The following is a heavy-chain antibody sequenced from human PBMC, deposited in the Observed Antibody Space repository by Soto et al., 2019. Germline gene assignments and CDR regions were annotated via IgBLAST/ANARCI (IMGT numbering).Heavy chain of an antibody. CDR2: ISGSGGST. V-gene: IGHV3-23*01. CDR3: AKSGYCTNPCYYYYYGMDV. D-gene: IGHD2-8*01. Sequence: PGGSLRLSCAASGFTFSSYAMSWVRQAPGKGLEWVSAISGSGGSTYYADSVKGRFTISRDNSKNTLYLQMNSLRAEDTAVYYCAKSGYCTNPCYYYYYGMDVWGQGTTVTVSS. CDR1: GFTFSSYA. J-gene: IGHJ6*02.